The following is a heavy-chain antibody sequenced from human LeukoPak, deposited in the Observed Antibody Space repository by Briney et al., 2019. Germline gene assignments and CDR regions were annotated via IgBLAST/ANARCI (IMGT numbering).Heavy chain of an antibody. CDR1: GYTFTGYY. D-gene: IGHD6-19*01. V-gene: IGHV1-2*02. CDR2: INPNSGGT. Sequence: ASVKVSCKASGYTFTGYYMHWVRQAPGQGLEWMGWINPNSGGTNYAQKFQGRVTMTRDTSISTAYMELSRLRSDDTAVYYCARDGSADSSGWQGVLFDYWGQGTLVTVSS. CDR3: ARDGSADSSGWQGVLFDY. J-gene: IGHJ4*02.